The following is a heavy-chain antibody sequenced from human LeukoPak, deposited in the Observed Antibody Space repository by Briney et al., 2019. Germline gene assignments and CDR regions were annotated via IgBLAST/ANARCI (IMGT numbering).Heavy chain of an antibody. V-gene: IGHV3-74*01. CDR3: ARERYDSSGYYRYFDY. CDR2: INRDGSHT. CDR1: GFTFSSHW. Sequence: RGSLRLSCAASGFTFSSHWMNWVRQAPGKGLVWVSRINRDGSHTNYADSVKGRFTISRDNAKNTLYLQMDSLRAEDTAVYYCARERYDSSGYYRYFDYWGQGTLFTVSS. D-gene: IGHD3-22*01. J-gene: IGHJ4*02.